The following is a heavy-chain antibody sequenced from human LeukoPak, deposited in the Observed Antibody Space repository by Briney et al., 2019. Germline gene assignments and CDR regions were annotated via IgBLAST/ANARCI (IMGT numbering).Heavy chain of an antibody. V-gene: IGHV3-21*01. CDR2: ISGSSSYI. J-gene: IGHJ4*02. CDR3: ARDYYGDYSLDY. Sequence: PGGSLRLSCAASGFTFSSYAMSWARQAPGKGLEWVSAISGSSSYIYYADSVKGRFTISRDNAKNSLYLQMNSLRAEDTAVYYCARDYYGDYSLDYWGQGTLVTVSS. D-gene: IGHD4-17*01. CDR1: GFTFSSYA.